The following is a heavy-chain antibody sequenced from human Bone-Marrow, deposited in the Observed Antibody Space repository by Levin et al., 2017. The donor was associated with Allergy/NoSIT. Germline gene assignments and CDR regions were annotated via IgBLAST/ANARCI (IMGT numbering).Heavy chain of an antibody. CDR2: ISYDGVNI. V-gene: IGHV3-30*03. Sequence: GGSLRLSCAASGYTISGYAMHWVRQAPGKGLEWLAVISYDGVNIYYAHSVKGRFTISRDNSQNTLYLQMNSLRPEDTAGYYCVSAGYYYRSSDLPKDYYGMDVWGQGTTVTVSS. CDR3: VSAGYYYRSSDLPKDYYGMDV. D-gene: IGHD3-3*01. J-gene: IGHJ6*02. CDR1: GYTISGYA.